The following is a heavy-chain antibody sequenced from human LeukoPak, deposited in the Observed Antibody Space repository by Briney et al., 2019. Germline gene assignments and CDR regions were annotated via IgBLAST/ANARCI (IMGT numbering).Heavy chain of an antibody. V-gene: IGHV3-23*01. D-gene: IGHD2-2*01. CDR2: ISSSGGST. Sequence: PGGSLRLSCAASGFTFSSYAMSWVRQAPGKGLEWISAISSSGGSTYYADSVKGRFTISRDNSKNALYLQMNSLRVEDTAIYYCAKRIGSSTTQIDYWGQGTLVTVSS. CDR1: GFTFSSYA. CDR3: AKRIGSSTTQIDY. J-gene: IGHJ4*02.